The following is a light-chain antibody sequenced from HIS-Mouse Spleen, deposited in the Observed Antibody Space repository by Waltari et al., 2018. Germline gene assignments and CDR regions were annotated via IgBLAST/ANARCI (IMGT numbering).Light chain of an antibody. V-gene: IGLV2-8*01. CDR2: EVS. CDR1: SSAVGGYTY. Sequence: QSALTQPPSASGSPGQSVTISCTGPSSAVGGYTYVSWYQQHPGKAPKLMIYEVSKRPSGVPDRFSGSKSGNTASLTVSGLQAEDEADYYCSSYAGSNNSLYVFGTGTKVTVL. J-gene: IGLJ1*01. CDR3: SSYAGSNNSLYV.